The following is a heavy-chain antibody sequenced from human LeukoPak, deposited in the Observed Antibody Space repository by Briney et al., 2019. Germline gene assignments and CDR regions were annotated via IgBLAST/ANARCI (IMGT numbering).Heavy chain of an antibody. D-gene: IGHD3-22*01. J-gene: IGHJ4*02. V-gene: IGHV1-69*13. CDR2: IIPIFGTA. CDR1: GGTFSSYA. Sequence: SVKVSCKASGGTFSSYAISWVRQAPGQGLEWMGGIIPIFGTADYAQKFQGRVTITADESTSTAYMELSSLRSEDTAVYYCARHLLTYDSSGYATYWGQGTLVTVSS. CDR3: ARHLLTYDSSGYATY.